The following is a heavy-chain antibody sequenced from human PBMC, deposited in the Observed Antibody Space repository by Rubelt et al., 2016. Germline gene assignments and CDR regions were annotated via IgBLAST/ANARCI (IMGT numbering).Heavy chain of an antibody. D-gene: IGHD6-19*01. Sequence: GGGVVQPGRSLRLSCAASGFTFRTYGMHWVRQAPGKGLEWVAVIWYDGGYKYNADSVQGRFTISRDNAKNTLFLQMSSLRVEDTAVFYCASPYYSSGWIIGYWGQGTLVTVSS. V-gene: IGHV3-33*01. CDR2: IWYDGGYK. CDR1: GFTFRTYG. CDR3: ASPYYSSGWIIGY. J-gene: IGHJ4*02.